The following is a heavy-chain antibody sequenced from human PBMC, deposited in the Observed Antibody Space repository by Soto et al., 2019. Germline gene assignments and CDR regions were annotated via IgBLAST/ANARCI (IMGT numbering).Heavy chain of an antibody. J-gene: IGHJ4*02. CDR3: MTHAVIEGRGH. CDR1: GFTFRNDW. CDR2: IKTKMDGGTT. D-gene: IGHD2-2*01. Sequence: EVQLVESGGGLATPGGSLTLSCAASGFTFRNDWMNWVRQAPGKGLEWVARIKTKMDGGTTDYAAPVQGRFFISRDDSQNSLFLQMNSLQTEDTAVYYCMTHAVIEGRGHWGRGTLVTVAP. V-gene: IGHV3-15*01.